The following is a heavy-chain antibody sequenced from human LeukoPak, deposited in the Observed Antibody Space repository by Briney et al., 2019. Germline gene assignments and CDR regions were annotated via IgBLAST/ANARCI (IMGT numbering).Heavy chain of an antibody. D-gene: IGHD3-3*01. V-gene: IGHV3-30*02. CDR1: GFTFSSYG. Sequence: GGSLRLSCAASGFTFSSYGMHWVRQAPGKGLEWVAFIRYDGSNKYYADSVKGRFTISRDNSKNTLYLQMNSLRSDDTAVYYCARGQYYDFWSGYGREGNLYWYFDLWGRGTLVTVSS. CDR2: IRYDGSNK. J-gene: IGHJ2*01. CDR3: ARGQYYDFWSGYGREGNLYWYFDL.